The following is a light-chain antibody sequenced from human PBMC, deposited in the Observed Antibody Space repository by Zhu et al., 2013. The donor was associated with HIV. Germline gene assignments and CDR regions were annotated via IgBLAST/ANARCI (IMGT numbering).Light chain of an antibody. CDR2: DAS. Sequence: EIVLTQSPGTLSLSPGETATLSCRASQSVGSRSLAWYQQKPGQAPRLLIYDASIRATGIADRFSGSGYETDFTLTITRLEPEDFAVYYCQQYGGSPRTFGQGTNLGI. V-gene: IGKV3-20*01. J-gene: IGKJ2*02. CDR3: QQYGGSPRT. CDR1: QSVGSRS.